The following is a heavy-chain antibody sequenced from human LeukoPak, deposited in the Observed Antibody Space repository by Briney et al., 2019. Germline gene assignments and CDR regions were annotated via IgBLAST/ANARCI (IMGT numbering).Heavy chain of an antibody. J-gene: IGHJ6*02. Sequence: ASVKVSCKASGYTFTSYGISWVRQAPGQGLEWMGWISAYNGNTSYAQKLQGRVTMTTDTSTSTAYMELRSLRSDDTAVYYCARGALDTYDYYYYGMDVWGQGTTVTVSS. CDR1: GYTFTSYG. CDR3: ARGALDTYDYYYYGMDV. CDR2: ISAYNGNT. V-gene: IGHV1-18*01. D-gene: IGHD5-18*01.